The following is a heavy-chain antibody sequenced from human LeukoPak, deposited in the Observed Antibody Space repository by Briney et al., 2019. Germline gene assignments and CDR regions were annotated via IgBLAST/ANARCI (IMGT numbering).Heavy chain of an antibody. V-gene: IGHV3-21*01. CDR3: ARDHDYGAYYFDY. J-gene: IGHJ4*02. CDR2: ISSSSSYI. Sequence: GGSLRLSCAASGFTFSSYSMNWVRQAPGKGLEWVSSISSSSSYIYYADSVKGRFTISRDNAKNSLYLQMNSLRAEDTAVYYCARDHDYGAYYFDYWGQGTLVTVSS. D-gene: IGHD4-17*01. CDR1: GFTFSSYS.